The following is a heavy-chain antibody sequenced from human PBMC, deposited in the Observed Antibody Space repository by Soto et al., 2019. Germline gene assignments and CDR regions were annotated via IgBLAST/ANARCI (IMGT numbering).Heavy chain of an antibody. CDR1: GYTFTAHS. D-gene: IGHD2-8*01. CDR2: IIVSHDRP. CDR3: AREPEDGVPGDY. Sequence: VQLVQSGTEVKEPGASVRVSCKASGYTFTAHSLHWARQAPGQGLGRMGWIIVSHDRPRYAPQFQGRLTFETDRIGTTAYMHLTRLTPEDTAVYFCAREPEDGVPGDYWGQGTPVVVSS. V-gene: IGHV1-3*01. J-gene: IGHJ4*02.